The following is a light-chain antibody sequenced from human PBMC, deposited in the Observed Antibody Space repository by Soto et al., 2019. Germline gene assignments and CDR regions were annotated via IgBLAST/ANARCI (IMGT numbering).Light chain of an antibody. J-gene: IGKJ5*01. Sequence: VMKQSPAAVSVSPAEVATLSRRASQSVSSDLAWYQQKPGKAPRLPIYGASTRATGIPARFSGSGSGTEFTLNISGLQSEDFALYYCTQSNNWPRPFGQGTRLEIK. CDR2: GAS. CDR1: QSVSSD. CDR3: TQSNNWPRP. V-gene: IGKV3-15*01.